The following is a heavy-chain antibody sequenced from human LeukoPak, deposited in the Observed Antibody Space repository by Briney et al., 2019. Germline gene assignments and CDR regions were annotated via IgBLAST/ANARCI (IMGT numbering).Heavy chain of an antibody. CDR3: ARVFVGYGDYYFDY. CDR2: INSDGGST. V-gene: IGHV3-74*01. J-gene: IGHJ4*02. D-gene: IGHD4-17*01. Sequence: GGSLRLSCAASGFTFSSYTMNWVRQAPGKGLVWVSRINSDGGSTRYADSVKGRFTISRDNAKNTLYLQVNSLRAEDTAVYYCARVFVGYGDYYFDYWGQGTLVTVSS. CDR1: GFTFSSYT.